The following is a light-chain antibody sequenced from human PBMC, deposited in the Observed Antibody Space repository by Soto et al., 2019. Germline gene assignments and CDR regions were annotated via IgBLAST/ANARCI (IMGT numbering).Light chain of an antibody. Sequence: EIVLTQSPGTLSLSPGERATLSCRASQSVSSSYLAWYQQKPGQAPRLLIYGASSRATGIPDRFSGSGSGTDFSITISSLEHEDFAVYYCQQYGSSPFTFGPGTKVDIK. CDR1: QSVSSSY. CDR3: QQYGSSPFT. V-gene: IGKV3-20*01. CDR2: GAS. J-gene: IGKJ3*01.